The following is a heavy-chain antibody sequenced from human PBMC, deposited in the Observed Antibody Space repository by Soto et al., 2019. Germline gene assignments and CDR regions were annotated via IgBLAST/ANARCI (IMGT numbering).Heavy chain of an antibody. CDR2: IIPIFGTA. D-gene: IGHD3-10*01. CDR3: ASGGRGMVRGVIIKGNSDY. Sequence: QVQLVQSGAEVKKPGSSVKVSCKASGGTFSSYAISWVRQAPGQGLEWMGGIIPIFGTANYAQKFQGRVTITADESTSTAYMELSSLRSEDTAVYYCASGGRGMVRGVIIKGNSDYWGQGTLVTVSS. J-gene: IGHJ4*02. CDR1: GGTFSSYA. V-gene: IGHV1-69*01.